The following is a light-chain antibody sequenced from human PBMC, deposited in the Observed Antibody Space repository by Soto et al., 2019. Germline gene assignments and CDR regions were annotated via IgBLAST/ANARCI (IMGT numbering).Light chain of an antibody. V-gene: IGKV1-5*03. J-gene: IGKJ2*01. Sequence: DIHMTQSPSTLSASVGDRVTITCRASQSISSWLAWYQQKPGKAPKVLIYKASGLQSGVPSSFSGSGSGTEFTLTISSLQPDDFATYYCQQYNSYSRTFGQGTKLEIK. CDR1: QSISSW. CDR3: QQYNSYSRT. CDR2: KAS.